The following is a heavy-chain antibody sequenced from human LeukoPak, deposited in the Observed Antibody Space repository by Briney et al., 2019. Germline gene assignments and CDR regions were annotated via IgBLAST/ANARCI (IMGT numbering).Heavy chain of an antibody. D-gene: IGHD4-11*01. CDR2: FYYIGGT. V-gene: IGHV4-39*01. CDR3: ARILTTFDS. CDR1: RGSISSSSYY. Sequence: SETLSLTCTVSRGSISSSSYYWGWIRQPPGKRLGWIGSFYYIGGTYYNPSLEGRVSISADSSKNQFSLKLTSVTAADTALCYCARILTTFDSWGQGTLVTVSS. J-gene: IGHJ4*02.